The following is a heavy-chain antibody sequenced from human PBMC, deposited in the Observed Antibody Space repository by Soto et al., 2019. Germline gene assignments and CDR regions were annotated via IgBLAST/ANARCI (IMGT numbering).Heavy chain of an antibody. D-gene: IGHD2-2*01. CDR3: ARVSREVVPAAIDY. J-gene: IGHJ4*02. Sequence: PGGSLRLSCVGTGFSFSSYSMHWVRQAPGKGLEWVAVVSFDGNNKYYANSVKDRFTVSRDNSKNTMYVQMNSLKPEDTAVYYCARVSREVVPAAIDYWGQGTLVTVSS. CDR1: GFSFSSYS. V-gene: IGHV3-30-3*01. CDR2: VSFDGNNK.